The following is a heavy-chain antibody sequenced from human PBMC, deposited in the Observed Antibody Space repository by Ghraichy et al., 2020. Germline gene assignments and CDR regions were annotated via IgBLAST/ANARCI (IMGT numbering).Heavy chain of an antibody. D-gene: IGHD6-13*01. CDR3: ARLAAAGTRYYYYMDV. V-gene: IGHV4-31*03. J-gene: IGHJ6*03. Sequence: SETLSLTCTVSGGSISSGGYYWSWIRQHPGKGLEWIGYIYYSGSTYYNPSLKSRVTISVDTSKNQFSLKLSSVTAADTAVYYCARLAAAGTRYYYYMDVWGKGTTVTVSS. CDR2: IYYSGST. CDR1: GGSISSGGYY.